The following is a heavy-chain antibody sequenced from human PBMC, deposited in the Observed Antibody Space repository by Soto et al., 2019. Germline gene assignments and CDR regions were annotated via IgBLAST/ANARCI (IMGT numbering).Heavy chain of an antibody. CDR2: IGSDGSIK. D-gene: IGHD3-3*01. CDR1: GFTFSSYV. CDR3: ARESGSIFGVSSGYFDL. Sequence: QVQLVESGGGVVQPGRSLRVSCTASGFTFSSYVIHWVRQAPGKGLEWVAVIGSDGSIKYYADSVKGRFTISRDNSKDTVYLQMDTLRDEDTAMYYCARESGSIFGVSSGYFDLWGRGTLVTVSS. J-gene: IGHJ2*01. V-gene: IGHV3-33*01.